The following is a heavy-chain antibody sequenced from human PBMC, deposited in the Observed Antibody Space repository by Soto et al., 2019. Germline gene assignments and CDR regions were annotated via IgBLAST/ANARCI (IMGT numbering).Heavy chain of an antibody. CDR3: VRISVRPRAIRTAQGRWYFDL. CDR1: GFSFSDYY. CDR2: ISTSGSTL. D-gene: IGHD1-1*01. Sequence: QVQLVESGGGLVKPGGSLRLSCAASGFSFSDYYMSWIRQAPGKGLEWISYISTSGSTLFYADSVKGRFTISRDNARNSLYLQISRLRAEDTAVYYCVRISVRPRAIRTAQGRWYFDLWGRGALATVSS. J-gene: IGHJ2*01. V-gene: IGHV3-11*01.